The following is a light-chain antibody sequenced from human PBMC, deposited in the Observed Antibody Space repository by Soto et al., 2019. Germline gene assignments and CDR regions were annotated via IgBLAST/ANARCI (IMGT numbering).Light chain of an antibody. Sequence: QSALTQPASVSGSPGQSITLSCTGTSSDIGAYNYVSWYQQRPGEAPKLIIYAVSNRPSGVSLRFSGSKSGNTASLTVSGLQAEDEADYYCSSYTVIHSYVFGTGTKVTVL. CDR1: SSDIGAYNY. CDR3: SSYTVIHSYV. CDR2: AVS. J-gene: IGLJ1*01. V-gene: IGLV2-14*01.